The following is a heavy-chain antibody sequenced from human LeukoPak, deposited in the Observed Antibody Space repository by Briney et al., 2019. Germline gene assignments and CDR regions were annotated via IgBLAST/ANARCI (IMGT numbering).Heavy chain of an antibody. J-gene: IGHJ3*02. Sequence: GASVKVSCKASGYTFTGYYMHWVRQAPGQGLEWMGWINPNSGGTNYAQKFQGWVTMTRDTSISTAYMELSRLRSDDTAVYYCARGRYSSSADDAFDIWGQGTMVTVSS. CDR1: GYTFTGYY. V-gene: IGHV1-2*04. CDR2: INPNSGGT. D-gene: IGHD6-13*01. CDR3: ARGRYSSSADDAFDI.